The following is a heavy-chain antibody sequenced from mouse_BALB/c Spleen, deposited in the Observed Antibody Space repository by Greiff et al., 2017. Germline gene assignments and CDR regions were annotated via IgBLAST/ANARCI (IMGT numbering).Heavy chain of an antibody. D-gene: IGHD1-2*01. J-gene: IGHJ3*01. CDR2: IYPGDGDT. Sequence: SGAELARPGASVKLSCKASGYTFTSYWMQWVKQRPGQGLEWIGAIYPGDGDTRYTQKFKGKATLTADKSSSTAYMQLSSLASEDSAVYYCAREFITTATWFAYWGQGTLVTVSA. V-gene: IGHV1-87*01. CDR1: GYTFTSYW. CDR3: AREFITTATWFAY.